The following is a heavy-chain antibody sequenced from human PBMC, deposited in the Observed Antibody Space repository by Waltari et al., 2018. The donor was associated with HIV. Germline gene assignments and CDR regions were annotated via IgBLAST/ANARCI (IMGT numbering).Heavy chain of an antibody. CDR3: AKGIAVATTYYYAAMDV. CDR2: INTNTGIP. D-gene: IGHD6-19*01. Sequence: QVQPVQSGSELKKPRASVKVSCRASGYTFTTYGINWLRQAPGQGLEWMGWINTNTGIPTYAQGFSGRFVFSLDTSVSTAYLQISSLKSEDSAVYFCAKGIAVATTYYYAAMDVWGPGTTVAVSS. CDR1: GYTFTTYG. J-gene: IGHJ6*02. V-gene: IGHV7-4-1*02.